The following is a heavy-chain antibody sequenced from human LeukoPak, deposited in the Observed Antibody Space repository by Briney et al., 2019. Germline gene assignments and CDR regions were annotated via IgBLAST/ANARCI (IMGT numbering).Heavy chain of an antibody. CDR3: ARRAGGYSHPYDY. Sequence: GGTLRLSCAASGFTFSTYGMSWVRQAPGKGLQWVSTIPSGGGTYYADSVKGRFTISRDNSKNTLYLQMNSLRAEDTAVYYCARRAGGYSHPYDYWGQGILVTVSS. CDR1: GFTFSTYG. CDR2: IPSGGGT. V-gene: IGHV3-23*01. J-gene: IGHJ4*02. D-gene: IGHD4-23*01.